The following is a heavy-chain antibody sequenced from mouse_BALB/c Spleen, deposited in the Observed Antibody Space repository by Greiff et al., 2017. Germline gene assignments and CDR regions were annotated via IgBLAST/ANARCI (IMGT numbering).Heavy chain of an antibody. J-gene: IGHJ2*01. CDR2: ISYSGST. CDR3: ARAYYCGSSLYYFDY. CDR1: GYSITSDYA. V-gene: IGHV3-2*02. Sequence: EVQLQQSGPGLVKPSQSLSLTCTVTGYSITSDYAWNWIRQFPGNKLEWMGYISYSGSTSYNPSLKSRISITRDTSKNQFFLQLNSVTTEDTATYNCARAYYCGSSLYYFDYWGQGTTLTVSS. D-gene: IGHD1-1*01.